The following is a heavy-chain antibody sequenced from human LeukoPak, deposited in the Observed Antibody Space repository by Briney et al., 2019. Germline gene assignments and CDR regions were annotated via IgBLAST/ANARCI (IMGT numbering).Heavy chain of an antibody. J-gene: IGHJ6*02. D-gene: IGHD1-1*01. V-gene: IGHV3-21*01. Sequence: GGSLRLSCAASGFTFSRYSMNWVRQAPGKGLEWVSSISSSSYIHYADSVKGRFTISRDSAKNSLYLQMNSLRAEDTAVYYCARGLPGREDYGMDVWGQGTTVTVSS. CDR3: ARGLPGREDYGMDV. CDR2: ISSSSYI. CDR1: GFTFSRYS.